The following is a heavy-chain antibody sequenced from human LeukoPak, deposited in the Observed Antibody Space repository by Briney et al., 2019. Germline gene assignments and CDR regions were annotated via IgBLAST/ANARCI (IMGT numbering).Heavy chain of an antibody. CDR2: ISGSGGST. J-gene: IGHJ5*02. CDR1: GFTFSSYA. D-gene: IGHD3-22*01. CDR3: AARRHYYDSSGYYFDP. Sequence: GGSLRLSCAASGFTFSSYAMSWVRQAPGKGLEWVSAISGSGGSTYYADSVKGRFTISRDNSKNTLYLQMKSLRAEDTAVYYCAARRHYYDSSGYYFDPWGQGTLVTVSS. V-gene: IGHV3-23*01.